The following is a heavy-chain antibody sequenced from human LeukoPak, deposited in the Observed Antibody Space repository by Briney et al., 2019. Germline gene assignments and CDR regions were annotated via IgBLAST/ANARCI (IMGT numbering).Heavy chain of an antibody. CDR1: GYTFTSYG. Sequence: ASVKVSCKASGYTFTSYGISWVRQAPGQGLEWMGWISAYNGNTNYAQKLQGRVTMTTDTSTSTAYMELRSLRSDDTAVYYCARDKRKWELLQWPSSPYYFDYWGQGTLVTVSS. CDR2: ISAYNGNT. V-gene: IGHV1-18*01. J-gene: IGHJ4*02. CDR3: ARDKRKWELLQWPSSPYYFDY. D-gene: IGHD1-26*01.